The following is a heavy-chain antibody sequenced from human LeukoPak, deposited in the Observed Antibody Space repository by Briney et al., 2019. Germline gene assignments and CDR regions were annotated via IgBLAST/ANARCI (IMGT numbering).Heavy chain of an antibody. D-gene: IGHD3-16*01. Sequence: SETLSLTCAVYGGSFSGYYWSWIRQPPGKGLEWIGEINHSGYTNYNPSLKSRVTISVDTSKNQFSLKLSSVTAADTAVYYCAPWFVGEGSSDLWGQGTLVTVSS. CDR3: APWFVGEGSSDL. J-gene: IGHJ4*02. CDR1: GGSFSGYY. CDR2: INHSGYT. V-gene: IGHV4-34*01.